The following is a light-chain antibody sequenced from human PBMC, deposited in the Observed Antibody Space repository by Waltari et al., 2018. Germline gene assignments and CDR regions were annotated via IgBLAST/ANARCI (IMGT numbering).Light chain of an antibody. J-gene: IGKJ1*01. V-gene: IGKV3-11*01. Sequence: VLTQSPATLSLSPGERATLSCRASQGVSGYLAWYQQKPGQAPSLLIYDTSKRATGIPARFSGSGSGTDSTLTISSLEPEDFAVYYCLQRSLWPWTFGQGTKVEI. CDR1: QGVSGY. CDR2: DTS. CDR3: LQRSLWPWT.